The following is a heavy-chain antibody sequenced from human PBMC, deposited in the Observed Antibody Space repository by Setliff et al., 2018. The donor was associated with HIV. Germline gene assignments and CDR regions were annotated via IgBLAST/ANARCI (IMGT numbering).Heavy chain of an antibody. Sequence: SETLSLTCAVYGETFSGYYWSWIRQTPGKGLEWIGEINHGGITNSNPSLKSRVTISVDTSKNLFSLKVKSVTAADTAVYYCARDPHYFDRSGYYSYFYFDYWGQGMLVTVSS. CDR2: INHGGIT. CDR1: GETFSGYY. J-gene: IGHJ4*02. D-gene: IGHD3-22*01. CDR3: ARDPHYFDRSGYYSYFYFDY. V-gene: IGHV4-34*01.